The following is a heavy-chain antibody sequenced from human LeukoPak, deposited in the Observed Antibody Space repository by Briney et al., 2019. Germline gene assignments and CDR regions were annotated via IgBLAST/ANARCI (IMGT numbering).Heavy chain of an antibody. Sequence: PSETLSLTCAVYGGSFSGYYWSWIRQPPGKGLEWIGEINHSGSTNYNPSLKSRVTISVDTSKNQFSLKLSSVTAADTAVYYCARGRRGYSYGYRVGWFDPWGQGTLVTVSS. D-gene: IGHD5-18*01. V-gene: IGHV4-34*01. CDR1: GGSFSGYY. CDR2: INHSGST. J-gene: IGHJ5*02. CDR3: ARGRRGYSYGYRVGWFDP.